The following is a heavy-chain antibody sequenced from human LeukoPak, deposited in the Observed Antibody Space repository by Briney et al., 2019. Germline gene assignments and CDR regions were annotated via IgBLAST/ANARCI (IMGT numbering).Heavy chain of an antibody. Sequence: ASVRVSCKVSGYTLTELPIHWVRPAPGKGLEWMGGFDPEDGETIYAQKFQGRVTMTDDTSTDTAYMGLNSLRSEDTAVYYCATVGQLVRGEIDYWGQGTLVTVSS. J-gene: IGHJ4*02. V-gene: IGHV1-24*01. CDR3: ATVGQLVRGEIDY. CDR1: GYTLTELP. CDR2: FDPEDGET. D-gene: IGHD3-10*01.